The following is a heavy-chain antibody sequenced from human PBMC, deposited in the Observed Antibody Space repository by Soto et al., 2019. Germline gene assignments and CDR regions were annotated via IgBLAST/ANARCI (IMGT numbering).Heavy chain of an antibody. J-gene: IGHJ6*02. Sequence: QVQLQESGPGLVKASETLSLTCTVSAGSISSYYWGWIRQSPGKGLEWIGYIYNSGSTNYNPSLTSRLTMAVDTSKNQYSLKLSSVTAAYTAVYYCARIIRTLSWDGVDVLCQGTRVTV. D-gene: IGHD3-10*01. CDR2: IYNSGST. CDR1: AGSISSYY. V-gene: IGHV4-59*01. CDR3: ARIIRTLSWDGVDV.